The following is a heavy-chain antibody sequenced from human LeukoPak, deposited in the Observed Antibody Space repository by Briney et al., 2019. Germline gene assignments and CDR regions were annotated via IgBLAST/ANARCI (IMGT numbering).Heavy chain of an antibody. Sequence: GGSLRLSCAASGFTFSSYWMSWVRQAPGKGLEWVAHIKQGRSEKYYVDSVKGRFTISSDSAKNSLYLQMNSLRAEDTAVYYCASGAAAGTWGSGAFDIWGQGTMVTVSS. CDR1: GFTFSSYW. CDR2: IKQGRSEK. D-gene: IGHD6-13*01. CDR3: ASGAAAGTWGSGAFDI. V-gene: IGHV3-7*03. J-gene: IGHJ3*02.